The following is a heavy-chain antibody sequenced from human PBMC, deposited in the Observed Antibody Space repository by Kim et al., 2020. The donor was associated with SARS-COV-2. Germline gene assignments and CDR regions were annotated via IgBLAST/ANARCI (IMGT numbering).Heavy chain of an antibody. CDR1: GFTFSTYD. J-gene: IGHJ6*04. Sequence: GGSLILSCAASGFTFSTYDMHWVRQATGKGLEWVSTIGTAADTYYPGSVKGRFTISRENAKNSLYLQMNSLRAGDTAVYYCARDSGVGATTVLDVWGKGTTVTVSS. V-gene: IGHV3-13*01. CDR3: ARDSGVGATTVLDV. CDR2: IGTAADT. D-gene: IGHD1-26*01.